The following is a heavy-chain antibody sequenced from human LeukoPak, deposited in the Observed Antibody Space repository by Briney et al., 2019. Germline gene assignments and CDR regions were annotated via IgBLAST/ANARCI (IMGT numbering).Heavy chain of an antibody. CDR3: ARGEGGSYSVGY. CDR1: GGSISSGSYY. Sequence: PSETLSLTCTVSGGSISSGSYYWSWIRQPAGKGLEWIGRIYTSGSTNYNPSLKSRVTISVDTSKNQFSPKLSSVTAADTAVYYCARGEGGSYSVGYWGQGTLVTVSS. D-gene: IGHD1-26*01. CDR2: IYTSGST. J-gene: IGHJ4*02. V-gene: IGHV4-61*02.